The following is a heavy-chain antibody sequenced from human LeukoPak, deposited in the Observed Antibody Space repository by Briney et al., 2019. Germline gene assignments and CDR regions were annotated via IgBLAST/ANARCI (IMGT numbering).Heavy chain of an antibody. Sequence: PGGSLRLSCAASGFTVSSNYMSWVRQARGKGLEWVSVIYSGGSTNYADSVKGRFTISRDNSKNTLYLQMNSLRVEDTAVYYCARPLYSGGRRGAFDIWGQGTMVTVSS. J-gene: IGHJ3*02. CDR1: GFTVSSNY. CDR3: ARPLYSGGRRGAFDI. V-gene: IGHV3-66*04. D-gene: IGHD6-19*01. CDR2: IYSGGST.